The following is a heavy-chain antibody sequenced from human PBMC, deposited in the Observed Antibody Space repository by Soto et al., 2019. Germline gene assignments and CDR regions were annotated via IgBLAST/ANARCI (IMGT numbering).Heavy chain of an antibody. Sequence: GLTLASPTQAVMLSWTFSGFALSTSGVGVGWIRQPPGKALEWLALIYWNDDKRYSPSLKSRLTITKDTSKNQVVLTMTNMDPVDTATYYCAHTYSNQVVGPWGQGTLVTVSS. CDR2: IYWNDDK. CDR1: GFALSTSGVG. CDR3: AHTYSNQVVGP. J-gene: IGHJ5*02. V-gene: IGHV2-5*01. D-gene: IGHD4-4*01.